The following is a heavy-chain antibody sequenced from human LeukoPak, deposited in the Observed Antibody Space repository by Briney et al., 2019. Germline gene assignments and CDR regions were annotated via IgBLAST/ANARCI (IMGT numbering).Heavy chain of an antibody. J-gene: IGHJ6*03. Sequence: ASVKVSCKASGYTFTSYYMHWVRQAPGQGLEWMGIINPSGGSTSYAQKFQGRVTMTRDMSTSTVYMELSSLRSEDTAVYYCAKGNRYSSSWSSVYYYYYMDVWGKGTTVTVSS. D-gene: IGHD6-13*01. CDR1: GYTFTSYY. CDR2: INPSGGST. CDR3: AKGNRYSSSWSSVYYYYYMDV. V-gene: IGHV1-46*01.